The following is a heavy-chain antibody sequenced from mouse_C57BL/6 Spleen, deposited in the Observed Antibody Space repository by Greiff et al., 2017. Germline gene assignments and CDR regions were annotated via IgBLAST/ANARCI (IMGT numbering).Heavy chain of an antibody. CDR1: SFSPRTFCIV. Sequence: QVTLTESSPWISHPSQTPRLTTSFSSFSPRTFCIVFGLIRQPSGKGLEWLAPIWWHDDKYYNPALKSRLTISKDTSKNQVFLKIANVDTADTATYYCARMRTADAMDYWGQGTAVTVSS. V-gene: IGHV8-8*01. D-gene: IGHD3-3*01. CDR2: IWWHDDK. CDR3: ARMRTADAMDY. J-gene: IGHJ4*01.